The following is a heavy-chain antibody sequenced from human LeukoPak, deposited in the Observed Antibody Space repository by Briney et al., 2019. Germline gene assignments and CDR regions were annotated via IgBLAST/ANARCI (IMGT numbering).Heavy chain of an antibody. CDR1: GYRFTSDW. J-gene: IGHJ4*02. D-gene: IGHD2-15*01. CDR2: IYPGDSDT. Sequence: GESLKISCKGSGYRFTSDWIGWVRQMPGKGLAWMGIIYPGDSDTRYSPSFQGQVTISADKSVNTAYLQWSSLKASDTAMYYFARLSGRVVCSAGSCYIDSWGQGTLVTVSS. CDR3: ARLSGRVVCSAGSCYIDS. V-gene: IGHV5-51*01.